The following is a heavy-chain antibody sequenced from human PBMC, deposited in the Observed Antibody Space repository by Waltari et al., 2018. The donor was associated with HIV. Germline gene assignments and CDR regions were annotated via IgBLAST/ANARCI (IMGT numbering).Heavy chain of an antibody. J-gene: IGHJ4*02. CDR1: GGSISSSSYY. D-gene: IGHD6-6*01. CDR2: IYYSGST. CDR3: ARAAYSSSSPFDY. V-gene: IGHV4-39*07. Sequence: QLQLQESGPGLVKPSETLSLTCTVSGGSISSSSYYWGWIRQPPGKGLEWIGSIYYSGSTYYNPSLKSRVTISVDTSKNQFSLKLSSVTAADTAVYYCARAAYSSSSPFDYWGQGTLVTVSS.